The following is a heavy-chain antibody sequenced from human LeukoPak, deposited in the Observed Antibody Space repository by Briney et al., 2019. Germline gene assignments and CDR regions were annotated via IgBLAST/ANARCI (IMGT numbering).Heavy chain of an antibody. D-gene: IGHD6-19*01. CDR1: GFSISSGSYY. J-gene: IGHJ5*02. V-gene: IGHV4-61*02. Sequence: PSQTLSLTCTVSGFSISSGSYYWRWLRHPAGKGLEWIVRIYTSGSIHYNPSLKSRVTISVDTSKNQFSLKLSSVTAADTAVYYCARIPKPGIAVAGMVHDWFDPWGQGTLVTVS. CDR3: ARIPKPGIAVAGMVHDWFDP. CDR2: IYTSGSI.